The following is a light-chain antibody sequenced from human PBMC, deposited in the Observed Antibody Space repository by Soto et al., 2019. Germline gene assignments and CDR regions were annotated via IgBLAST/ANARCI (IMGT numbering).Light chain of an antibody. CDR3: QQYASAPLT. CDR2: DAS. CDR1: QSVGKNY. Sequence: EIVLTQSLGTLSLSPGERATLSCRASQSVGKNYLAWFQQNPGQAPRLLLYDASSRATGVPDRFSGSGSGTDFTLTISRLEPEDFAVYYCQQYASAPLTFGGGTKVEIK. J-gene: IGKJ4*01. V-gene: IGKV3-20*01.